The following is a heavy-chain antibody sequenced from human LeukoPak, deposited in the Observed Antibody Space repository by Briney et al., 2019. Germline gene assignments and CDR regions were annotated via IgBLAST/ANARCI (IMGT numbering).Heavy chain of an antibody. CDR3: ARGSENSSPLDFDY. Sequence: SETLSLTCAVHGGSLSGYYWSWIRQPPGKGLEWIGEINHSGSTNYNPSLKSRVTISVDTSKNQFSLKLSSVTAADTAVYYCARGSENSSPLDFDYWGQGTLVTVSS. V-gene: IGHV4-34*01. CDR1: GGSLSGYY. D-gene: IGHD6-6*01. CDR2: INHSGST. J-gene: IGHJ4*02.